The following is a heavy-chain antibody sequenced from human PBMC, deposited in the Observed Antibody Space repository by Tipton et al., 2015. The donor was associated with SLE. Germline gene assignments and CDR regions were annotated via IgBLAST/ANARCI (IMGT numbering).Heavy chain of an antibody. D-gene: IGHD6-13*01. CDR2: ISAYNGNT. CDR1: GYTFTSYA. J-gene: IGHJ4*02. CDR3: ARWPTFLAAAGFDY. V-gene: IGHV1-18*01. Sequence: QLVQSGAEVKKPGASVKVSCKASGYTFTSYAFSWVRQAPGQGLEWMGWISAYNGNTNYAQKLQGRVTMTTDTSTSTAYMELRSLRSDDTAVYYCARWPTFLAAAGFDYWGQGTLVTVSS.